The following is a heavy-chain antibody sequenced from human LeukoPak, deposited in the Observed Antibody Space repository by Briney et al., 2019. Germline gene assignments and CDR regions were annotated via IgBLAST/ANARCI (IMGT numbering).Heavy chain of an antibody. CDR3: AEDLDYTTYGYYFDY. V-gene: IGHV3-23*01. D-gene: IGHD4-11*01. CDR2: IGAGGTFT. J-gene: IGHJ4*02. CDR1: GFTFSSYA. Sequence: QTGGSLRLSCTASGFTFSSYAMNWVRQAPGKGLEWVSGIGAGGTFTYYADSVKGRFTIFRDNSRNTLYLQMNSLRADDTAVYYCAEDLDYTTYGYYFDYWGQGTLVTVSS.